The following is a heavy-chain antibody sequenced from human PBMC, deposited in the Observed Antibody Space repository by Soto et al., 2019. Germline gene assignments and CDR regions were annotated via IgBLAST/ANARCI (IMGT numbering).Heavy chain of an antibody. V-gene: IGHV4-31*03. Sequence: SETLSLTCTVSGGSISSGGYYWTWIRQHPGKGLEWIGYIYYSGSTYYNPSLKIRVTISVDTSKNQFSLKLSSVTAADTAVYYCARASQGVGWRIAAAGMAGFDYWGQGTLVTVSS. CDR3: ARASQGVGWRIAAAGMAGFDY. J-gene: IGHJ4*02. D-gene: IGHD6-13*01. CDR1: GGSISSGGYY. CDR2: IYYSGST.